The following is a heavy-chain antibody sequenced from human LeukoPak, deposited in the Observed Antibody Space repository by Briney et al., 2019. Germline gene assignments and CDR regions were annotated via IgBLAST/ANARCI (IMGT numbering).Heavy chain of an antibody. Sequence: TGGSLGLSCAASGFTLSKYMMTWVRQAPGKGLEFVSTITSDGTTYFIDSVRGRFTLSRDVSKNTLYLQMNSLRAEDTAVYYCVRRPYHYVGGYVFENWGQGTLVTVSS. CDR2: ITSDGTT. D-gene: IGHD3-22*01. CDR3: VRRPYHYVGGYVFEN. V-gene: IGHV3-23*05. CDR1: GFTLSKYM. J-gene: IGHJ4*02.